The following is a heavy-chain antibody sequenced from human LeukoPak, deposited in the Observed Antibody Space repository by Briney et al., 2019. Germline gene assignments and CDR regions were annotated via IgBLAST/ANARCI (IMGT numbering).Heavy chain of an antibody. CDR1: GGSISSYY. CDR3: ARVISSSFLTYYYYYMDV. D-gene: IGHD6-6*01. CDR2: IYYSGST. Sequence: SETLSLTCAVSGGSISSYYWSWIRQPPGKGLEWIGYIYYSGSTNYNPSLKSRVTISVDTSKNQFSLKLSSVTAADTAVYYCARVISSSFLTYYYYYMDVWGKGTTVTVSS. V-gene: IGHV4-59*08. J-gene: IGHJ6*03.